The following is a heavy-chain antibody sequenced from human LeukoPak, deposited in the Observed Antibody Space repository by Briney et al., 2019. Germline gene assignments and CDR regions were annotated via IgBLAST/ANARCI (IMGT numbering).Heavy chain of an antibody. CDR1: GFTFSSYA. J-gene: IGHJ4*02. CDR3: AKDSSHGVYYFDY. Sequence: GGSLRLSCATSGFTFSSYAMSWVRQAPGKGLEWVSAISGSGGSTYYADSVKGRCTISRDNSKNTLYLQMNSLRAEDTAVYYCAKDSSHGVYYFDYWGQGTLVTVSS. V-gene: IGHV3-23*01. D-gene: IGHD6-6*01. CDR2: ISGSGGST.